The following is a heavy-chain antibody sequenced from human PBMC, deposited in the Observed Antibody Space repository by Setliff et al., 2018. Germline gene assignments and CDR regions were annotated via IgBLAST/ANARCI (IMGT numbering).Heavy chain of an antibody. CDR2: NSV. J-gene: IGHJ4*02. V-gene: IGHV1-18*01. D-gene: IGHD1-26*01. CDR3: VRDLGQWALDF. CDR1: GYSFTNYG. Sequence: ASVKVSCKTSGYSFTNYGINWVRQAPGQGLEWMGWNSVYAREFQGRVTMTIDTPTSTAYMELRSLRPDDTAVYYCVRDLGQWALDFWGQGTLVTVSS.